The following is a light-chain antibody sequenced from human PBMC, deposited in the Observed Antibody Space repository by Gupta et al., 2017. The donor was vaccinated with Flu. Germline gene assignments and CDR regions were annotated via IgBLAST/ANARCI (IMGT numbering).Light chain of an antibody. CDR1: DIAGYNL. V-gene: IGLV2-8*01. CDR2: GVG. Sequence: DIAGYNLVSWYQQHPGRPPRLLIYGVGRRPSGVPPRFSGSKSGNTAFLTVSGLQGDDEAAYYCMSYTGNNEFAVFGGGTRLTVL. J-gene: IGLJ3*02. CDR3: MSYTGNNEFAV.